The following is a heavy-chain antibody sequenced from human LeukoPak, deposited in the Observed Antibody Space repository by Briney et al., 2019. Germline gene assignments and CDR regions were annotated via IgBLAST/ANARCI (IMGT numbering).Heavy chain of an antibody. D-gene: IGHD3-10*01. V-gene: IGHV3-48*03. CDR1: GFGFSSYE. Sequence: GGSLRLSCAASGFGFSSYEMNWVRQAPGKGLEWISYNSASGTLTHYADSVEGRFTISRDNAKNSLYLQMNSLRAEDTAVYYCARDLDGSGSSMDVWGKGTTVTISS. J-gene: IGHJ6*03. CDR3: ARDLDGSGSSMDV. CDR2: NSASGTLT.